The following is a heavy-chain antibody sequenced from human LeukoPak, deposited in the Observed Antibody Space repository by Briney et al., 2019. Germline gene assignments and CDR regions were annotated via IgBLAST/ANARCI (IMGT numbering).Heavy chain of an antibody. Sequence: ASVKVSCKVSGYTLTELSMHWVRQAPGKGLEWMGGFDPEDGETIYARKFQGRVTMTEDTSTDTAYMELSSLRSEDTAVYYCATDRITMVRGVSDAFDIWGQGTMVTVSS. CDR3: ATDRITMVRGVSDAFDI. D-gene: IGHD3-10*01. CDR2: FDPEDGET. CDR1: GYTLTELS. V-gene: IGHV1-24*01. J-gene: IGHJ3*02.